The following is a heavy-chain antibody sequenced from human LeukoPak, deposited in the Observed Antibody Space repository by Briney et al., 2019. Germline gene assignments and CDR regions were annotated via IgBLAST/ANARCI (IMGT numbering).Heavy chain of an antibody. CDR2: IYYGGST. CDR1: GGSISSSNW. D-gene: IGHD1-26*01. Sequence: SETLSLTCAVSGGSISSSNWRSWVRQPPGKGLEWIGSIYYGGSTYYNPSLKSRVTISVDTSKNQFSLKVSSVAAADTAVYYCARSYSGNYYGSDYWGQGTLVTVSS. CDR3: ARSYSGNYYGSDY. J-gene: IGHJ4*02. V-gene: IGHV4-39*01.